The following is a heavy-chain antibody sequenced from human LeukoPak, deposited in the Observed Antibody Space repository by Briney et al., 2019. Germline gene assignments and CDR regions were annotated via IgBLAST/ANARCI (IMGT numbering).Heavy chain of an antibody. Sequence: SRESLKVSCKGSGYTFTDYWIGWVRQMPGKGLEWMGIVYAGDSDTRYSQSFQGQVTISVDKSISTAYLQWKSLKASDTAMYYCARQDGYGLYYFDYWGLGTLVTVSS. CDR1: GYTFTDYW. CDR3: ARQDGYGLYYFDY. V-gene: IGHV5-51*01. CDR2: VYAGDSDT. D-gene: IGHD5-18*01. J-gene: IGHJ4*02.